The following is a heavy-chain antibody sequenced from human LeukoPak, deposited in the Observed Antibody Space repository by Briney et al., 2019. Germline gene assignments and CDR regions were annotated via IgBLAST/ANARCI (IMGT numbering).Heavy chain of an antibody. CDR3: ARFPPGIAVAGHNDY. D-gene: IGHD6-19*01. CDR1: GASVSSGSYY. J-gene: IGHJ4*02. V-gene: IGHV4-61*01. Sequence: SETLSLTCTVSGASVSSGSYYWSWIPQPPPKALVCIGYMYYSGSTNYNPSLKSRVTISVDTSKNQFSLKLSSVTAADTAVYYCARFPPGIAVAGHNDYWGQGTLVIVSS. CDR2: MYYSGST.